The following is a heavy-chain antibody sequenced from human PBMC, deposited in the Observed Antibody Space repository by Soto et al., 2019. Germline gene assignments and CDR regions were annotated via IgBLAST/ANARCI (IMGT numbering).Heavy chain of an antibody. D-gene: IGHD3-22*01. CDR2: IYYSGST. V-gene: IGHV4-31*03. Sequence: SETLSLTCTVSGGSISSGGYYWSGIRQHPGKGLEWIGYIYYSGSTYYNPSLKSRVTISVDTSKNQFSPKLSSVTAADTAVYYCARFSDYDSSGYYKNWFDPWGQGTLVTVSS. CDR1: GGSISSGGYY. J-gene: IGHJ5*02. CDR3: ARFSDYDSSGYYKNWFDP.